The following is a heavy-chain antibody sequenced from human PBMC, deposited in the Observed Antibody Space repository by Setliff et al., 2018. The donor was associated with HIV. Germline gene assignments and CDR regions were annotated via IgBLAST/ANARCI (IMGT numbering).Heavy chain of an antibody. CDR1: GGSITSSS. D-gene: IGHD3-22*01. Sequence: SETMSLTCSVSGGSITSSSWNWIRHVPGKEVEWIGNIYYGRRANHKPSLKSRVTISADWHRNQFSLELRSVTAADTAVYYCARDFTYDNSGSLTRFAMDVWGQGITVTVSS. CDR2: IYYGRRA. CDR3: ARDFTYDNSGSLTRFAMDV. V-gene: IGHV4-59*01. J-gene: IGHJ6*02.